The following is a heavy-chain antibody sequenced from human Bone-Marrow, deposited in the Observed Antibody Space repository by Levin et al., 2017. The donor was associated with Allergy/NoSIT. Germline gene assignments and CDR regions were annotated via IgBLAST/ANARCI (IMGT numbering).Heavy chain of an antibody. CDR2: ISGVGTS. J-gene: IGHJ3*01. D-gene: IGHD5/OR15-5a*01. CDR3: AKDGRGYNVEGDALDV. Sequence: GESLKISCIASGFTFSNFAMSWVRQAPGKGLELEWVSGISGVGTSYYADSVKGPFTISRDNSKNTLYLNMNNLRAEDTAVYYCAKDGRGYNVEGDALDVWGQGTMVTVAS. CDR1: GFTFSNFA. V-gene: IGHV3-23*01.